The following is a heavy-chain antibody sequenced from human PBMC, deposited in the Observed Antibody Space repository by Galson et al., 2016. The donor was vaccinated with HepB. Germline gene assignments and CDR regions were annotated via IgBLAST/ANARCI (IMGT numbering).Heavy chain of an antibody. CDR3: ARDNKDFLSDSYYYGMDV. V-gene: IGHV4-59*01. CDR1: GGSINSYY. CDR2: IYFRGST. J-gene: IGHJ6*02. D-gene: IGHD2/OR15-2a*01. Sequence: SETLSLTCTVSGGSINSYYWSWIRQPPGKGLEWIGYIYFRGSTNYNPSLKSRVTISVDASKNQFSLKLTSVTAADTAVYYCARDNKDFLSDSYYYGMDVWGQGTTVTVSS.